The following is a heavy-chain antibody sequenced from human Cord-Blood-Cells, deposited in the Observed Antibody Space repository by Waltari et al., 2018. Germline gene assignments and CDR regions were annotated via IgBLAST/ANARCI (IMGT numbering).Heavy chain of an antibody. V-gene: IGHV4-4*02. J-gene: IGHJ3*02. D-gene: IGHD6-13*01. CDR1: GGSFSISNW. CDR3: ARYPVGIAAAGSAFDI. Sequence: QVQLQESGPGLVKPSGTLSLTCAVAGGSFSISNWRRWVRWPPGKGLVWIGEIYHSGSTNYNPSLKSRVTISVDKSKNQFSLKLSSVTAADTAVYYCARYPVGIAAAGSAFDIWGQGTMVTVSS. CDR2: IYHSGST.